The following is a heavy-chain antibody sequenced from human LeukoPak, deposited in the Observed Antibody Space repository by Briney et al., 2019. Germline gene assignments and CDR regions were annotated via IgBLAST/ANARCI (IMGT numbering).Heavy chain of an antibody. V-gene: IGHV3-30*03. CDR2: ISPDGSET. J-gene: IGHJ4*02. CDR3: AVVRRSCGGIFLED. D-gene: IGHD2-21*01. CDR1: GLHYSRYS. Sequence: QAGGSLRLSCAVSGLHYSRYSYHWVRQAPGKGLEWVALISPDGSETYYADPLKGRFTISRDNSKDTLFLEVSSVRPHDTAVYFCAVVRRSCGGIFLEDWGRGTPVAVSS.